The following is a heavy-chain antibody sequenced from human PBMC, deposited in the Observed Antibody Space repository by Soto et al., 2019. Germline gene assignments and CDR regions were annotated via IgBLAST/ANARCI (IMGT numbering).Heavy chain of an antibody. D-gene: IGHD1-26*01. CDR1: GFTVSSNY. V-gene: IGHV3-53*01. Sequence: GGSLRLSCAASGFTVSSNYMSWVRRAPGKGLEWVSVIYSGGSTYYADSVKGRFTISRDNSKNTLYLQMNSLRAEDTAVYYCARMGDGSLGWFDPWGQGTLVTVS. CDR2: IYSGGST. CDR3: ARMGDGSLGWFDP. J-gene: IGHJ5*02.